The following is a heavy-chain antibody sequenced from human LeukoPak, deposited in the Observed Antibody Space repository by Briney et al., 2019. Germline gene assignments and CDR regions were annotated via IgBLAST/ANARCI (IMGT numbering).Heavy chain of an antibody. V-gene: IGHV1-18*01. CDR1: NYTFTNYG. CDR2: ISGYNGKT. CDR3: AGVWRVVTRAFDI. D-gene: IGHD3-3*01. J-gene: IGHJ3*02. Sequence: ASVKVSCKASNYTFTNYGISWVRQAPGQGLEWMGWISGYNGKTNYAQKFHARVTMTTDTSTSTAYMELRSLRSDDTAVYYCAGVWRVVTRAFDIWGQGTMVTVSS.